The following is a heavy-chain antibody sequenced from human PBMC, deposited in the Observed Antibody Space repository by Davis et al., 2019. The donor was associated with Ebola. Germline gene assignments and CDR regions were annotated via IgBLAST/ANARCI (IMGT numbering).Heavy chain of an antibody. CDR1: GGTFSSYA. D-gene: IGHD1-26*01. J-gene: IGHJ3*02. Sequence: SVKVSCKASGGTFSSYAISWVRQAPGQGLEWMGGIIPIFGTANYAQKFQGRVTITADKSTSTAYMELNSLRAEDTAVYYCARGWVGATGDAFDIWGQGTMVTVSS. V-gene: IGHV1-69*06. CDR2: IIPIFGTA. CDR3: ARGWVGATGDAFDI.